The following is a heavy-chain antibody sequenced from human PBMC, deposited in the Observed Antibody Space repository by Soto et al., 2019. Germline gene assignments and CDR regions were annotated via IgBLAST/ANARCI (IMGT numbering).Heavy chain of an antibody. J-gene: IGHJ4*02. V-gene: IGHV3-21*01. CDR3: VRARPVGY. D-gene: IGHD2-2*01. CDR1: GFAFSNYS. Sequence: EVQLVESGGGLVKPGGSLRLSCVASGFAFSNYSMTWVRQAPGKGLEWVSSISIAGTYIYYADSVKGRFTISRDNAENSVSLQMNSLRAEDTAVYYCVRARPVGYWGQGTLVTVSS. CDR2: ISIAGTYI.